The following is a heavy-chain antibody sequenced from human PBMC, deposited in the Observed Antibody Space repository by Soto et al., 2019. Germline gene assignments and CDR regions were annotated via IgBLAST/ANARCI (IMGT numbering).Heavy chain of an antibody. Sequence: PGGSLRLSCAASGFTFSSYAMSWVRQAPGKGLEWVSAISGSGGSTNYADSVKGRFTISRDNSKTTLYLQMNSLRAEDTAVYYCAKGSYPAMVTQVDSWGQGTLVTV. J-gene: IGHJ4*02. V-gene: IGHV3-23*01. CDR3: AKGSYPAMVTQVDS. D-gene: IGHD5-18*01. CDR1: GFTFSSYA. CDR2: ISGSGGST.